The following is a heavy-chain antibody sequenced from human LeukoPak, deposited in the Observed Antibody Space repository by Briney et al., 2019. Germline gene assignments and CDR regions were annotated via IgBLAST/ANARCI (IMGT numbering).Heavy chain of an antibody. Sequence: ASETLSLTCTVSGDSISSYHWAWIRQPPGRGLEWIGYVSYSGSTNYNPSLKSRVTISLDTSNKQFSLKLGSVTAADTAIYYCATYSRHCSGGTCYSIDYWGQGTLVTVSS. J-gene: IGHJ4*02. CDR1: GDSISSYH. CDR2: VSYSGST. D-gene: IGHD2-15*01. CDR3: ATYSRHCSGGTCYSIDY. V-gene: IGHV4-59*08.